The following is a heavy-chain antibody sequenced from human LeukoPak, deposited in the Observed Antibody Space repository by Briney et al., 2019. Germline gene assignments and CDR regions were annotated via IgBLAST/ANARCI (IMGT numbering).Heavy chain of an antibody. D-gene: IGHD1-1*01. CDR3: AKVLGTWDIYYYYYGMDV. Sequence: GGSLRLSCAASGFTFSSYGMHWVRQAPGKGLEWVAVISYDGSNKYYADSGKGRFTISRDNSKNTLYLQMNSLRAEDTAVYYCAKVLGTWDIYYYYYGMDVRGQGTTVTVSS. V-gene: IGHV3-30*18. J-gene: IGHJ6*02. CDR1: GFTFSSYG. CDR2: ISYDGSNK.